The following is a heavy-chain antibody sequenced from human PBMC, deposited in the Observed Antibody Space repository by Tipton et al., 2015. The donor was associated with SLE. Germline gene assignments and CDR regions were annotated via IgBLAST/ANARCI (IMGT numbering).Heavy chain of an antibody. Sequence: TLSLTCTVSGGSIISGSNYWNWIRQSAGKGLEWIGHIYFIGSTNYNPSLKSRATISLDTSKNQFSLQLSSVTAEDTAVYYCAKDRSTMALYGMDVWGQGTTVTVSS. CDR1: GGSIISGSNY. D-gene: IGHD3-10*01. V-gene: IGHV4-61*09. J-gene: IGHJ6*02. CDR2: IYFIGST. CDR3: AKDRSTMALYGMDV.